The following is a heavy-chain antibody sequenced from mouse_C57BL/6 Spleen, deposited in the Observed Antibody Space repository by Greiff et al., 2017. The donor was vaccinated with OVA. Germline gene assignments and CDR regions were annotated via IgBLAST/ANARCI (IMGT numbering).Heavy chain of an antibody. Sequence: VQLQQSGPELVKPRASVKISCKASGYAFSSSWMNWVKQRPGKGLEWIGRIYPGDGDTNYNGKFKGKATLTADKSSSTAYMQLSSLTSEDSAVYFCARNPRSSYDAMDYWGQGTSVTVSS. J-gene: IGHJ4*01. CDR1: GYAFSSSW. V-gene: IGHV1-82*01. CDR2: IYPGDGDT. D-gene: IGHD1-1*01. CDR3: ARNPRSSYDAMDY.